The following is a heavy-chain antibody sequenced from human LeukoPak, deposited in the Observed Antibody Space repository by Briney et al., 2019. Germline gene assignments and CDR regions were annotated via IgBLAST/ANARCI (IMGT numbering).Heavy chain of an antibody. J-gene: IGHJ6*03. V-gene: IGHV3-30*02. Sequence: GGSLRLSCAASGLIFSSYGMHWVRQAPGEGLEWVAYIRHDESKTFYADSVKGRFTISRDNSKNTLYLQMHSLRAEDTALYYCAKPVIPSAYQGTYYMDVWGKGTTVTASS. CDR1: GLIFSSYG. CDR3: AKPVIPSAYQGTYYMDV. D-gene: IGHD3-16*01. CDR2: IRHDESKT.